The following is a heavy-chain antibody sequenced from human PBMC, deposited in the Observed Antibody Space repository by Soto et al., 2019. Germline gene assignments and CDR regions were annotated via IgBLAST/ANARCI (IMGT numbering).Heavy chain of an antibody. CDR3: ARGPEIAVAGMNYYYYMDV. CDR2: MNPNSGNT. J-gene: IGHJ6*03. CDR1: GYTFNSYD. Sequence: GASVKVSCKASGYTFNSYDINWVRQATGQGLEWMGWMNPNSGNTGYAQKLQGRVTMTRNTSISTAYMELSSLRSEDTAVYYCARGPEIAVAGMNYYYYMDVWGKGTTVTVSS. V-gene: IGHV1-8*01. D-gene: IGHD6-19*01.